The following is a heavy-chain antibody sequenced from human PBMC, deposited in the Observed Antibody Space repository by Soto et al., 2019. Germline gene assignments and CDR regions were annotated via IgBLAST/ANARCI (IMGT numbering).Heavy chain of an antibody. D-gene: IGHD2-2*01. Sequence: QVQLQESGPGLVKPSETLSLTCTVSGGSISSYYWSWIRQPPGKGLEWIGYIYYSGSTNYNPSLKSLVTISVDTSKIQFCLRRSSVTAADTAVYYCARGGGGYCSSTSCYGEIDYWGQGTLVTVSS. CDR3: ARGGGGYCSSTSCYGEIDY. J-gene: IGHJ4*02. CDR1: GGSISSYY. V-gene: IGHV4-59*01. CDR2: IYYSGST.